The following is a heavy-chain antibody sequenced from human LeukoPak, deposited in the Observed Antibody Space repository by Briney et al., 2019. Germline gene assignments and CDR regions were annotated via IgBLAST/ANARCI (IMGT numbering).Heavy chain of an antibody. J-gene: IGHJ4*02. CDR1: GFTLSRYW. CDR3: ARDGDGDIDLDY. D-gene: IGHD5-24*01. CDR2: INSDRSST. V-gene: IGHV3-74*01. Sequence: GGTLRLSCAASGFTLSRYWMHWVRQAPGKGLVWVSHINSDRSSTTYADSVRGRFAIYTDNAKNTLYLQMNSLRAEDTAVYYCARDGDGDIDLDYWGQGTLVTVSS.